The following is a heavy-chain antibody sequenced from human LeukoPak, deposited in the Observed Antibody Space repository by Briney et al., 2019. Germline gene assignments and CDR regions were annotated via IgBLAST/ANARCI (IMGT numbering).Heavy chain of an antibody. V-gene: IGHV3-7*01. D-gene: IGHD2-15*01. J-gene: IGHJ4*02. CDR3: AREASGYDY. CDR1: GFIVSNHW. CDR2: IDHDAIVR. Sequence: GGSLRLSCAASGFIVSNHWMAWVRQVPGKGLEWVANIDHDAIVRNYVDSVEGRFTISRDDAKNSLYLQMDSLRVEDSAVYYCAREASGYDYWGRGTLVTVSS.